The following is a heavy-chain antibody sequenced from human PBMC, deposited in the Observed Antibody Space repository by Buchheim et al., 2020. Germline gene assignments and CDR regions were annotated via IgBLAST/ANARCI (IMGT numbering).Heavy chain of an antibody. V-gene: IGHV4-30-4*01. Sequence: QVQLQESGPGLVKPSETLALTCTVSGGSISSGNYYWSWIRQPPGKGLEWIGYTFYSGSTYYNQSLMGRVTLSIDTFHNHFSLKLTSVTAADTAVYYCTRDRSGYDLFDYWGQGIL. CDR1: GGSISSGNYY. CDR2: TFYSGST. D-gene: IGHD5-12*01. J-gene: IGHJ4*02. CDR3: TRDRSGYDLFDY.